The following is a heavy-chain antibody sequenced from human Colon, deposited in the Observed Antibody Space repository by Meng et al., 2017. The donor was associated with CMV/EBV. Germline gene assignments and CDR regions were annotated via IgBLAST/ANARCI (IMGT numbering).Heavy chain of an antibody. V-gene: IGHV4-59*11. D-gene: IGHD6-13*01. CDR3: ARASAAYSSSWFDY. J-gene: IGHJ5*01. CDR2: IYYSGST. CDR1: GGSISGHY. Sequence: SEPLSLTCSVSGGSISGHYWSWIRQPPGKGLEWIGQIYYSGSTNYKPSLKSRVTISVDTSKNQFSLKLTSMTVADTAVYYCARASAAYSSSWFDYWGQGTLVTVSS.